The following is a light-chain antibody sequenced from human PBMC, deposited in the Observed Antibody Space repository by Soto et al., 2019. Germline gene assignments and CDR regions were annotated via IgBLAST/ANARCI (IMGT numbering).Light chain of an antibody. CDR3: SSYRSTSTGV. J-gene: IGLJ1*01. CDR1: RSDVGGYNF. Sequence: QSALTQPASVSGSPGQSITISCTGTRSDVGGYNFVSWYQQHPGKAPKLMIYDVSNRPSGVSNRFSGSKSGNTASLTISGLQGEDQADYYCSSYRSTSTGVFGTGTKLTVL. V-gene: IGLV2-14*03. CDR2: DVS.